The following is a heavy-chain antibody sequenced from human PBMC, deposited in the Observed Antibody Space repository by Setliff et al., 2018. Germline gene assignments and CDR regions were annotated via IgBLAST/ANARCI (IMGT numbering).Heavy chain of an antibody. J-gene: IGHJ3*01. V-gene: IGHV3-30*03. CDR1: GFILRNYG. CDR2: FLADGNRR. D-gene: IGHD3-22*01. Sequence: PAGSLTLSCVASGFILRNYGVHCVRQPPGKGLEWVAVFLADGNRRFYADSVTGRFTVSRDLSMNTVFLPMDSLRAEDTAVYYCGCDDDSTSHYSILDFWGQGTMVTVSS. CDR3: GCDDDSTSHYSILDF.